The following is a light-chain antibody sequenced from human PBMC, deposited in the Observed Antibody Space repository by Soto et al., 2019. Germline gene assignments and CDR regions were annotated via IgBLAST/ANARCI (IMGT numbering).Light chain of an antibody. V-gene: IGKV1-27*01. J-gene: IGKJ2*01. CDR1: QGISNY. CDR2: GVS. Sequence: DVQMTQSPSSLSASVGDRVTITCRASQGISNYLAWNRQKPGEVPKLLIYGVSTLQSGVPSRFSGSGSGTEFTLTISSLQPGDVATYYCQKYNSAPYTFGQGTKLEIK. CDR3: QKYNSAPYT.